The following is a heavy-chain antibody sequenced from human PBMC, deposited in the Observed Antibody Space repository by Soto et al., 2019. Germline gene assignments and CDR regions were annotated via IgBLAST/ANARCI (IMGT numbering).Heavy chain of an antibody. Sequence: SQTLCVRWAVAGGSMSGGGYSRNWIRQPPGKGLEWIVYIYYGGRTYNNPSLQSRVTMSLDRSRNQFSLKLNSVTAADTAVYYCANRPSNWNTWTIYWGKGIQDTGSS. D-gene: IGHD1-1*01. J-gene: IGHJ1*01. CDR1: GGSMSGGGYS. V-gene: IGHV4-30-2*01. CDR2: IYYGGRT. CDR3: ANRPSNWNTWTIY.